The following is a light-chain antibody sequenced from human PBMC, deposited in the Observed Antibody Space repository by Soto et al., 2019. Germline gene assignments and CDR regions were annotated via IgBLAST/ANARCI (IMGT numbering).Light chain of an antibody. Sequence: QSVLTQPPSVSGAPGQRVTIPCTGSSSNIGAGYDVHWYQQFPGTAPKLLIYGNINRPSGVPDRFSGSKSGTSASLAITGLQAEDEADYYCQSYDTSLSGSRVFGGGTKLTVL. V-gene: IGLV1-40*01. CDR3: QSYDTSLSGSRV. J-gene: IGLJ2*01. CDR2: GNI. CDR1: SSNIGAGYD.